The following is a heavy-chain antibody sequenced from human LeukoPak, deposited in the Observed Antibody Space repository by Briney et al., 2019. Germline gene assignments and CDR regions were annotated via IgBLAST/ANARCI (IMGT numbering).Heavy chain of an antibody. J-gene: IGHJ4*02. CDR2: IKQDGSEK. V-gene: IGHV3-7*03. D-gene: IGHD6-19*01. Sequence: GGSLRLSCAASGFSFNSYWMCWVRQAPGKGLDWVANIKQDGSEKYYVDSVKGRFTISRDNAKNSLYLQMNSLRAEDTAVYYCARVRAVAGYFDYWGQGTLVTVSS. CDR3: ARVRAVAGYFDY. CDR1: GFSFNSYW.